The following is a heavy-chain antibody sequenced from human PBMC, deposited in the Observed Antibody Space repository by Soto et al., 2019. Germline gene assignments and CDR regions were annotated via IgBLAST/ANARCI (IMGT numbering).Heavy chain of an antibody. Sequence: QVQLQESGPGLVKPSQTLSLTCTISGGSINSAGYYWTWVRQHPGKGLEWIGYIYYSGSTYYNPSLKSRVTISIDTSKNQFSLRLTSVTAADTAVYYCARYYYGSGSYSYFDFWGQGTLVTVSS. CDR3: ARYYYGSGSYSYFDF. J-gene: IGHJ4*02. CDR1: GGSINSAGYY. V-gene: IGHV4-31*03. D-gene: IGHD3-10*01. CDR2: IYYSGST.